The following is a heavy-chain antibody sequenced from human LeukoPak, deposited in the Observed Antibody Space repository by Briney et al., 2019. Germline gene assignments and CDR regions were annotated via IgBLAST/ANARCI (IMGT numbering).Heavy chain of an antibody. CDR3: AREARDYYELDC. Sequence: GGSLRLSCAASGFTVSSSYMTWVRQAPGKGLEFVSVIQSNGRTYYADSVKDRFTISRDNSKNTLYLQMDSLRVEDMGVYYCAREARDYYELDCWGQGTLVTVPS. CDR2: IQSNGRT. CDR1: GFTVSSSY. D-gene: IGHD3-22*01. J-gene: IGHJ4*02. V-gene: IGHV3-66*01.